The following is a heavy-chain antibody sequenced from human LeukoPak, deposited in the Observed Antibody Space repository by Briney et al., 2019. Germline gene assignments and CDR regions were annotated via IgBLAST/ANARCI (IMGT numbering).Heavy chain of an antibody. J-gene: IGHJ2*01. CDR3: ARAEWSNWYFDL. D-gene: IGHD3-3*01. Sequence: GGSLRLSCAASGFTFSTYWMNWVRQAPGKGLEWVANIKQDGSEKYSVDSVKGRFTLSRDSAKNSLYLQMNSLRAEDTAVYYCARAEWSNWYFDLWGRGTLVTVSS. CDR1: GFTFSTYW. V-gene: IGHV3-7*03. CDR2: IKQDGSEK.